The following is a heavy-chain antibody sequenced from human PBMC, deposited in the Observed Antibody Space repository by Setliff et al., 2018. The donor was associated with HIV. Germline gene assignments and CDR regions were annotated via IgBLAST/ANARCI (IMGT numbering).Heavy chain of an antibody. J-gene: IGHJ4*02. CDR2: VDPEDGET. CDR1: GYTFTNFY. D-gene: IGHD3-22*01. Sequence: ASVKVSCKASGYTFTNFYIHWVQQAPGKGLEWMGRVDPEDGETTYAEKFQGRITITADTSTDTAYLELSSLRSEDSAFYYCTTPLDSSGYFGSDYFDYWGQGALVTVSS. CDR3: TTPLDSSGYFGSDYFDY. V-gene: IGHV1-69-2*01.